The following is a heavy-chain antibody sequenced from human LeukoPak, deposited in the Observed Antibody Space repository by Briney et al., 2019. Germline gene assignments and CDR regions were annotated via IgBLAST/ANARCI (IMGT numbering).Heavy chain of an antibody. D-gene: IGHD3-22*01. Sequence: GGSLRLSCAASGFTFSNYAVTWVRQAPGKGLEWVAVIWYDGSNKYYADSVKGRFTISRDNSKNTLYLQMNSLRAEDTAVYYCARDTSITMIVVVPGAFDIWGQGTMVTVSS. CDR1: GFTFSNYA. CDR2: IWYDGSNK. V-gene: IGHV3-33*08. CDR3: ARDTSITMIVVVPGAFDI. J-gene: IGHJ3*02.